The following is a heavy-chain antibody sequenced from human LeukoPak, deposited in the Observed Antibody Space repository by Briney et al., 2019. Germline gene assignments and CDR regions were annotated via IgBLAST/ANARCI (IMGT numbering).Heavy chain of an antibody. CDR3: ARPRGGGYFDY. CDR2: INHSGST. J-gene: IGHJ4*02. Sequence: SETLSLTCAVYGGSFSGYYWSWIRQPPGKGLERIGEINHSGSTNYNPSLKSRVTISVDTSKNQFSLKLSSVTAADTAVYYCARPRGGGYFDYWGQGTLVTVSS. CDR1: GGSFSGYY. V-gene: IGHV4-34*01. D-gene: IGHD3-16*01.